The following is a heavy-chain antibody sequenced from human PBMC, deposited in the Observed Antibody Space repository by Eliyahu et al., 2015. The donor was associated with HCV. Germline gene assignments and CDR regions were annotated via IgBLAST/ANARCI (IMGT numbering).Heavy chain of an antibody. Sequence: QVQLQESGPGLVKPSETLSLTCTVPGGSISSYYWSWIRQPPGRGLEWIGYIFYSGSANYNPXLKSRVTISVDTPKNQFSLKLSSVTAADTAVYYCASGGGGIAVAGTGGWFDPWGQGTLVTVSS. V-gene: IGHV4-59*01. J-gene: IGHJ5*02. D-gene: IGHD6-19*01. CDR1: GGSISSYY. CDR3: ASGGGGIAVAGTGGWFDP. CDR2: IFYSGSA.